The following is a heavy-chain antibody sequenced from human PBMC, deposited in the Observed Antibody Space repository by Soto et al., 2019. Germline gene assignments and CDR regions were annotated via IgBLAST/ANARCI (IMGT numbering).Heavy chain of an antibody. Sequence: PGESLKISCKGSGYSFTTYWIGWVRQMPGKGLECMGIIYPGDSDTRYGPSFQGQVTISADKSISTAYLQWSSLKASDTAMYYCARQAAAGKYYYGMDVWGQGTTVTGSS. CDR3: ARQAAAGKYYYGMDV. J-gene: IGHJ6*02. V-gene: IGHV5-51*01. CDR2: IYPGDSDT. D-gene: IGHD6-13*01. CDR1: GYSFTTYW.